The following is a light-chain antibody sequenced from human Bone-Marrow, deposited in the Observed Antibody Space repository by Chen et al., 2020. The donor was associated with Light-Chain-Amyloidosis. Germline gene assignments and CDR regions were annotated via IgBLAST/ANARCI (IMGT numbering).Light chain of an antibody. Sequence: AIRMTQSPSSFSASTGDRVTITCRASQGISSYLAWYQQKPGKAPKLLIYAASTLQSGVPSRFSGSGSGTEFTLTISSLQPEDFATYYCLQHNSYPQTFGQGTKVEI. CDR3: LQHNSYPQT. CDR2: AAS. CDR1: QGISSY. J-gene: IGKJ1*01. V-gene: IGKV1-8*01.